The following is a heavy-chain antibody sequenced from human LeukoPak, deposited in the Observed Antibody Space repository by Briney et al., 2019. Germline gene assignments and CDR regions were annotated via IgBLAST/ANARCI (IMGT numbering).Heavy chain of an antibody. CDR1: GGSFSDYY. CDR3: ARHEVYAGIDY. J-gene: IGHJ4*02. CDR2: ISHSGST. V-gene: IGHV4-34*01. D-gene: IGHD6-6*01. Sequence: PSETLSLTCAVYGGSFSDYYWSWIRQPPGKGLEWIGEISHSGSTNYNPSLKSRVTISVDTSKNQFSLKLSSVTAADTAVYYCARHEVYAGIDYWGQGTLVTVSS.